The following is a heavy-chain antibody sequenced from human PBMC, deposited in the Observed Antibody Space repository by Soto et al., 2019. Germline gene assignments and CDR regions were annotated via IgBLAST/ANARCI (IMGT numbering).Heavy chain of an antibody. Sequence: EVQLLESGGGLVQPGGSLRLSCAASGFTFSSYAMSWVRQAPGKGLEWVSAISGSGGSTYYADSVKGRFTISRDNSKNTLYLQMNSLRAKDTAVYYCAKDLCGSSSGWYCGFDPWGQGTLVTVSS. D-gene: IGHD6-19*01. CDR3: AKDLCGSSSGWYCGFDP. CDR2: ISGSGGST. J-gene: IGHJ5*02. V-gene: IGHV3-23*01. CDR1: GFTFSSYA.